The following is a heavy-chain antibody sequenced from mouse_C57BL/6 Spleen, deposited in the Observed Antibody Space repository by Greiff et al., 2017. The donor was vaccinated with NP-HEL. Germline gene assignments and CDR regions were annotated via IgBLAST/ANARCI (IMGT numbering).Heavy chain of an antibody. J-gene: IGHJ1*03. CDR2: IYPGDGDT. CDR1: GYAFSSYW. Sequence: VQLQQSGAELVKPGASVKISCKASGYAFSSYWMNWVKQRPGKGLEWIGQIYPGDGDTNYNGKFKGKATLTADKSSSTAYMQLSSLTSEDSAVYCCARGYGSSYWYFDVWGTGTTVTVSS. V-gene: IGHV1-80*01. CDR3: ARGYGSSYWYFDV. D-gene: IGHD1-1*01.